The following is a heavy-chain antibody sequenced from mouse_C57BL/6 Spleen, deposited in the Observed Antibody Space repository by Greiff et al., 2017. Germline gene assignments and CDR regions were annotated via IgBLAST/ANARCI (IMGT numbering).Heavy chain of an antibody. J-gene: IGHJ3*01. CDR3: AIDYYGSSPFAY. CDR1: GYSFTGYY. D-gene: IGHD1-1*01. V-gene: IGHV1-42*01. Sequence: EVKLVESGPELVKPGASVKISCTASGYSFTGYYMNWVKQSPEKSLEWIGEINPSTGGTTYNQKFKAKATFTVDKSSSTAYMQLKSLTSEDSAVYYCAIDYYGSSPFAYWGQGTLVTVSA. CDR2: INPSTGGT.